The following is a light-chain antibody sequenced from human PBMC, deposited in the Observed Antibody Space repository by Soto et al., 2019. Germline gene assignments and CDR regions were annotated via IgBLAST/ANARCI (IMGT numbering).Light chain of an antibody. Sequence: EIVMTQSPATLSVSPGERATLSCRASQGIGGTLAWYQQKPGHSPRLLIYDTVIRATGVPARFSGSVSGTEFTLTITSLQSEDFAIYYCQQYHSYYPWTFGQGTKVEIE. CDR2: DTV. V-gene: IGKV3-15*01. CDR1: QGIGGT. J-gene: IGKJ1*01. CDR3: QQYHSYYPWT.